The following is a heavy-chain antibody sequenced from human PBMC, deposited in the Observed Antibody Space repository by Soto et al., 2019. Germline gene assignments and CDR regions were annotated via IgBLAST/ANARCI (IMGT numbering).Heavy chain of an antibody. D-gene: IGHD3-3*01. CDR1: GFTFSSYA. V-gene: IGHV3-30-3*01. CDR2: ISYDGSNK. CDR3: ARQAVLRFLEWVPPDY. Sequence: GGSLRLSCAASGFTFSSYAMHWVRQAPGKGLEWVAVISYDGSNKYYADSVKGRFTISRDNSKNTLYLQMNSLRAEDTAVYYCARQAVLRFLEWVPPDYCGQGTLVTVSS. J-gene: IGHJ4*02.